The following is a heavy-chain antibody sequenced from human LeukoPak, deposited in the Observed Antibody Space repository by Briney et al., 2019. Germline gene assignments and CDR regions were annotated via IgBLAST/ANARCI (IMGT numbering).Heavy chain of an antibody. J-gene: IGHJ4*02. CDR2: IRQDGGDK. CDR1: GFTFNNFL. Sequence: GGSLRLSCAASGFTFNNFLMTWVRQAPGKGPEWLATIRQDGGDKWYVDSVRGRFTISRDNAKNSLFLQMNSLRAEDTAVYYCARYFDNTAYSWRRFDYWGQGALVTVSS. V-gene: IGHV3-7*01. CDR3: ARYFDNTAYSWRRFDY. D-gene: IGHD2-21*02.